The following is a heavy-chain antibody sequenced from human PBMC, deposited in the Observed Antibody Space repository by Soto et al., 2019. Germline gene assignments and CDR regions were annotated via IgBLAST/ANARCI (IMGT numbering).Heavy chain of an antibody. CDR1: GYTFTSYD. Sequence: QVQLVQSGAEVKKPGASVKVSCKASGYTFTSYDNNWVRQATGQGLEWMGWMNPNSGNTGYAEKFQGRVNMARNTSISKAYMELSSLRSEDTAVYYCATGSITIFGVVITRDAFDIWGQGKMVTVSS. D-gene: IGHD3-3*01. CDR3: ATGSITIFGVVITRDAFDI. CDR2: MNPNSGNT. V-gene: IGHV1-8*01. J-gene: IGHJ3*02.